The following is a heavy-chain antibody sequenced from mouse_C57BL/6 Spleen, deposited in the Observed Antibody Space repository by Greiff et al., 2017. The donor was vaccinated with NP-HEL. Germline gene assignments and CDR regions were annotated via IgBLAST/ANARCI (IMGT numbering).Heavy chain of an antibody. Sequence: EVKLEESGPGLVKPSQSLSLTCSVTGYSITSGYYWNWIRQFPGNKLEWMGYISYDGSNNYNPSLKNRISITRDTSKNQFFLKLNSVTTEDTATYYCARDLSYYGSLDYWGQGTTLTVSS. J-gene: IGHJ2*01. CDR3: ARDLSYYGSLDY. CDR2: ISYDGSN. CDR1: GYSITSGYY. V-gene: IGHV3-6*01. D-gene: IGHD1-1*01.